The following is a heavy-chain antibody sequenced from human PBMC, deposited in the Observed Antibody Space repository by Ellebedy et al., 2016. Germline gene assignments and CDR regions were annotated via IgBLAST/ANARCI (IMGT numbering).Heavy chain of an antibody. V-gene: IGHV3-30*04. CDR3: AREGHSSGHAGDFDV. Sequence: GESLKISCAASGFTFDDYAMHWVRQAPGKGLEWVAVIAPGENIQNYVDSVRGRFTISRDHPTNTVYLQMDSLRVEDSAVYYCAREGHSSGHAGDFDVWGQGTLVTVSS. CDR2: IAPGENIQ. D-gene: IGHD6-19*01. J-gene: IGHJ4*02. CDR1: GFTFDDYA.